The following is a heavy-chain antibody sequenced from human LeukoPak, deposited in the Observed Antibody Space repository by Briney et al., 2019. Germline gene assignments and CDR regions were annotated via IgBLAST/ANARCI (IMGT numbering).Heavy chain of an antibody. Sequence: GESLKISCKGSGYSFTSYWIGWVRQMPGKGLEWMGIIYPGYSDTRYSPSFHGQVTISPDKYISPASLQWRSLKASPTAMYYFARDIVVVPAAINYFDFWGQGTLVTVSS. V-gene: IGHV5-51*01. J-gene: IGHJ4*02. D-gene: IGHD2-2*02. CDR3: ARDIVVVPAAINYFDF. CDR1: GYSFTSYW. CDR2: IYPGYSDT.